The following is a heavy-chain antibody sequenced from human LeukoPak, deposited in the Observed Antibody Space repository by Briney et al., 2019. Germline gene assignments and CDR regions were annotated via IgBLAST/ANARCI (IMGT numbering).Heavy chain of an antibody. CDR1: GYSFTNYW. CDR3: ARHRRLSNSDY. CDR2: VDPGDSYI. V-gene: IGHV5-10-1*01. D-gene: IGHD3-16*02. Sequence: PGESLKISCKGSGYSFTNYWITWVRQMPGKGLEWMGGVDPGDSYIKYTPSFQGHVTISADKSISTAYLHWSSLKAADTAMYYCARHRRLSNSDYWGQGTLVTVSS. J-gene: IGHJ4*02.